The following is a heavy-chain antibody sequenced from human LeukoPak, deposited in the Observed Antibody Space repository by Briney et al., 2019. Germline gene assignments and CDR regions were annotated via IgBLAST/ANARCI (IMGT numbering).Heavy chain of an antibody. D-gene: IGHD6-19*01. CDR2: VHFDGRT. CDR3: ARAVTGAGLDL. CDR1: GGPIGGSMT. V-gene: IGHV4-39*07. J-gene: IGHJ5*02. Sequence: SETLSLTCTVSGGPIGGSMTWGWVRQPPGKGLEWIGNVHFDGRTASNPSLRSRVTLSLDTSTNQFSLKVNSVTATDTALYYCARAVTGAGLDLWGQGLLVTVSS.